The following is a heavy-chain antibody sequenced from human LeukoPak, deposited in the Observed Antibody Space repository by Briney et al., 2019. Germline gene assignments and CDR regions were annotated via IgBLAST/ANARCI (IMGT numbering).Heavy chain of an antibody. CDR2: IYSGGST. D-gene: IGHD2-21*02. CDR3: ARSTVVTAILLSYGMDV. CDR1: GFTVSSNY. V-gene: IGHV3-66*01. J-gene: IGHJ6*02. Sequence: GGSLRLSCAASGFTVSSNYMSWVRQAPGKGLEWVSVIYSGGSTYYADSVKGRFTISRDNAKNSLYLQMNSLRAEDTAVYYCARSTVVTAILLSYGMDVWGQGTTVTVSS.